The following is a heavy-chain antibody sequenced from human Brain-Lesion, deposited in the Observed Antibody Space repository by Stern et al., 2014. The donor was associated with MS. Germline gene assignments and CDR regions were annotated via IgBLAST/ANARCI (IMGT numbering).Heavy chain of an antibody. D-gene: IGHD2-2*01. Sequence: EVQLVESGGGLVKPGGSLRLSCEASGSTFNSYSMNWVRQAPGKGLEWVSSISVGTDYIYSADSVKGRFTISRDNAKNSLFLQMNTLRAEDTGVYYCARVDCSGTNCFYYYYGMDVWGQGTTVTVSS. J-gene: IGHJ6*02. CDR3: ARVDCSGTNCFYYYYGMDV. CDR2: ISVGTDYI. CDR1: GSTFNSYS. V-gene: IGHV3-21*01.